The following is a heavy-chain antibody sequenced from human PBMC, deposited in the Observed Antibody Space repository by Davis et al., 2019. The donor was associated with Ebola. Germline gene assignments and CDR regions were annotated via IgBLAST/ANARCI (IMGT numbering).Heavy chain of an antibody. J-gene: IGHJ5*02. CDR3: AGATVGWFDP. V-gene: IGHV4-34*01. CDR1: GGSFSGYY. Sequence: MPSETLSLTCAVYGGSFSGYYWSWIRQPPGKGLEWIGEINHSGSTNYNPSLKSRVTISVDTSKNQFSLKLSSVTAADTAVYYCAGATVGWFDPWGQGTLVTVSS. CDR2: INHSGST. D-gene: IGHD4-23*01.